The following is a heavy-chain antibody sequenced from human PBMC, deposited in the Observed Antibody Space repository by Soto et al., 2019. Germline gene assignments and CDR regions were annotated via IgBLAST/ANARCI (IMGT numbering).Heavy chain of an antibody. CDR1: GFTFSNYA. Sequence: EVQLLESGGGLIQPGGSLRLSCAASGFTFSNYAMSWVRQAPGKGLEWVATINGDAGNTYYAGSVKGRFSVSRDNSESTLFLQMISLRAEDTAVYYCAKIPIMTTVTHYFDYWGQGTLVTVSS. D-gene: IGHD4-17*01. V-gene: IGHV3-23*01. J-gene: IGHJ4*02. CDR3: AKIPIMTTVTHYFDY. CDR2: INGDAGNT.